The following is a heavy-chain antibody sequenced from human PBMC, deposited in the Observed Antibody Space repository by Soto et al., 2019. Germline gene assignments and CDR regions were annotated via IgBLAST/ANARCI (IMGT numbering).Heavy chain of an antibody. CDR2: FFYTGST. CDR1: TGPTNSFY. CDR3: ARSRDGYNLNPIDQ. V-gene: IGHV4-59*01. Sequence: QVQLQVSGPGLVKPSATLSLSCTVSTGPTNSFYWSWIRQPPGKGLQWLGYFFYTGSTNHNPSLQSRVTISLDMSSNQYSLRLSSVTAADTAMYYCARSRDGYNLNPIDQWGQGLLVTVSS. J-gene: IGHJ4*02. D-gene: IGHD5-12*01.